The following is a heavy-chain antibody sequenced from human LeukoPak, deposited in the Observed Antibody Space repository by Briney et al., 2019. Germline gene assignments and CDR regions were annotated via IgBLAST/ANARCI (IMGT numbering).Heavy chain of an antibody. D-gene: IGHD3-16*02. Sequence: SETLSLTCTVSGGSISNYYWSWIRQPPGKRLEWIGYIYYTGSTKYNPSLKSRVTISVDTSKNQFSLKLSSVTAADTAVYYCARVVVHGHGDYWGQGALVTVSS. CDR3: ARVVVHGHGDY. CDR1: GGSISNYY. CDR2: IYYTGST. V-gene: IGHV4-59*08. J-gene: IGHJ4*02.